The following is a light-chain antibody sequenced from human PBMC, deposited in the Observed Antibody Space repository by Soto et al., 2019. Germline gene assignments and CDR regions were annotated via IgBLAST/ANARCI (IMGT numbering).Light chain of an antibody. V-gene: IGKV1-5*01. Sequence: DIQMTQSPSTLSASVGDRITITCRASQSVSRRLAWYQQKPGKAPKLLIYDASSLESGVPSRFSGRGSGRQLSLTISGLLPEDFATYYCQQIKSAPYTFGQGTKLEVK. CDR2: DAS. CDR1: QSVSRR. CDR3: QQIKSAPYT. J-gene: IGKJ2*01.